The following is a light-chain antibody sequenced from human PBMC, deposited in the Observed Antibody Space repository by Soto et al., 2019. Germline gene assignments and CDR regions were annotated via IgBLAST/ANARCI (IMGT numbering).Light chain of an antibody. V-gene: IGKV1-33*01. Sequence: DIQMTQSPSSLSASVGDRVTITCQASQDISSYLNWYQQKPGKAPKLLIYGASNLKTGVPSRFSGSGSGTDFTLTISRLEPEDFAVYYCQQYGSSPQATFGQGTKVEIK. J-gene: IGKJ1*01. CDR2: GAS. CDR1: QDISSY. CDR3: QQYGSSPQAT.